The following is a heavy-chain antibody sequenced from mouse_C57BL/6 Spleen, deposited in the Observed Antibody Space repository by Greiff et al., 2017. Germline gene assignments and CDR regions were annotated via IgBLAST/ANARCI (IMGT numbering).Heavy chain of an antibody. CDR2: IYPGDGDT. D-gene: IGHD1-1*01. V-gene: IGHV1-80*01. J-gene: IGHJ2*01. Sequence: VKLMESGAELVKPGASVKISCKASGYAFSSYWMNWVKQRPGKGLEWIGQIYPGDGDTNYNGQFKGKATLTADKSSSTAYMQLSSLTSEDSAVYFCARRGYGPYYFDYWGQGTTLTGSS. CDR1: GYAFSSYW. CDR3: ARRGYGPYYFDY.